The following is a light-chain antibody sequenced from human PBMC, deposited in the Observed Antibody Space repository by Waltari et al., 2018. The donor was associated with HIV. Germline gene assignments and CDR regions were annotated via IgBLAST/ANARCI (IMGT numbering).Light chain of an antibody. CDR1: SSDVCGYNY. CDR3: SSYTSSSTLV. Sequence: QSALTPPASVSGSPGQSITISCTGTSSDVCGYNYFSWYQQHPGKAPKLMIYDVSNRPSGVSNRVSGSKSGNTASLTISGLQAEDEADYYCSSYTSSSTLVFGTGTKVTVL. CDR2: DVS. V-gene: IGLV2-14*01. J-gene: IGLJ1*01.